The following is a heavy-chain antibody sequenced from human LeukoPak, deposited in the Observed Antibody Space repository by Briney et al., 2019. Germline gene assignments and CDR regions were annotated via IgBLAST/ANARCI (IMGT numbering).Heavy chain of an antibody. CDR2: ISAYNGNT. Sequence: ASLKVSCKTSGYTFISYGISWVRQAPGQGLEWMGWISAYNGNTNYAQKLQGRVTMTTDTSTSTAYMELRSLRSDDTAVYYCARSLYDFWSGYFFDPWGQGTLVTVSS. CDR3: ARSLYDFWSGYFFDP. J-gene: IGHJ5*02. CDR1: GYTFISYG. D-gene: IGHD3-3*01. V-gene: IGHV1-18*01.